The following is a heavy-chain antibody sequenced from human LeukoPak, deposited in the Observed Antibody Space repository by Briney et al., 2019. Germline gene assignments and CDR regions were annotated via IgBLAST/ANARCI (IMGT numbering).Heavy chain of an antibody. J-gene: IGHJ6*02. CDR1: GFTFSSYS. CDR2: ISSSSSYI. CDR3: ARFAYSSSPDYYYYYGMDV. Sequence: GGSLRLSCAASGFTFSSYSMNWVRQAPGKGLEWVSSISSSSSYIYYADSVKGRFTISRDNAKNSLYLQMNGLRAEDTAVYYCARFAYSSSPDYYYYYGMDVWGQGTTVTVSS. V-gene: IGHV3-21*01. D-gene: IGHD6-13*01.